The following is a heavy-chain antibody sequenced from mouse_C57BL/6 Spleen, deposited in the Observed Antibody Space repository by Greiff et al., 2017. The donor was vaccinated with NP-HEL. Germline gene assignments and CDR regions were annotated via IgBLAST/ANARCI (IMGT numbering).Heavy chain of an antibody. Sequence: QVQLQQPGAELVMPGASVKLSCKASGYTFTSYWMHWVKQRPGQGLEWIGEIDPSDSYTNYNQKFKGKSTLTVDKSSSTAYMQLSSLTSEDSAVYYCARVADSSGYYAMDYWGQGTSVTVSS. CDR1: GYTFTSYW. CDR2: IDPSDSYT. D-gene: IGHD3-2*02. CDR3: ARVADSSGYYAMDY. J-gene: IGHJ4*01. V-gene: IGHV1-69*01.